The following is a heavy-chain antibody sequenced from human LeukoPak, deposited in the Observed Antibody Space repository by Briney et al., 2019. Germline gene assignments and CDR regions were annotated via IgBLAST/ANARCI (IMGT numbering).Heavy chain of an antibody. J-gene: IGHJ4*02. D-gene: IGHD3-22*01. Sequence: SETLSLTCTVSGGSISSYYWSWIRQPPGKGLEWIGYIYYSGSTNYNPSLKSRVTISVDTSKNQFSLKLSSVTAADTAVYYCARTLYDSSGYYLFDYWAREPWSPSPQ. CDR3: ARTLYDSSGYYLFDY. CDR1: GGSISSYY. CDR2: IYYSGST. V-gene: IGHV4-59*12.